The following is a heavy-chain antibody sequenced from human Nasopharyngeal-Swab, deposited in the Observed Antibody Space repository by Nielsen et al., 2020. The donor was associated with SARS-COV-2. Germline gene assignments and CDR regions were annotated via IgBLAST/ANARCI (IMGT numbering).Heavy chain of an antibody. J-gene: IGHJ4*02. Sequence: SEPLSLTCTVSDCSIISSSYYWGWIRQPPGKGLVWIGSIYYSGSTYYNPSLKSRVTISVDTSKNQFSLKLSSVTAADTAVYYCARRGYYYDSSAPLDYWGQGTLVTVSS. D-gene: IGHD3-22*01. CDR3: ARRGYYYDSSAPLDY. V-gene: IGHV4-39*01. CDR2: IYYSGST. CDR1: DCSIISSSYY.